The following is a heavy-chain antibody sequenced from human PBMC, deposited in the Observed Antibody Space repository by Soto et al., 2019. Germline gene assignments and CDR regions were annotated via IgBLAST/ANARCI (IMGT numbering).Heavy chain of an antibody. Sequence: SETLSLTCTVSGDSISSYYWSWIRQPPGKGLEWIGYIYYRGTTKYKPSLKSRVTMSVDTSKNQFSPRLNSVTAADTAVYYCASGYYDSSGYQYYLDFWGQGTLVTVSS. CDR3: ASGYYDSSGYQYYLDF. V-gene: IGHV4-59*01. D-gene: IGHD3-22*01. J-gene: IGHJ4*02. CDR1: GDSISSYY. CDR2: IYYRGTT.